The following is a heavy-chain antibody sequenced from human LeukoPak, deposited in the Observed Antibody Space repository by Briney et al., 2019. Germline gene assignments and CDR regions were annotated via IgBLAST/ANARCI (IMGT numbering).Heavy chain of an antibody. CDR3: ARHAGGSYYPYYYYYGMDV. V-gene: IGHV1-69*13. Sequence: SVKVSCKASVGTFSSYAISWVRQAPGQGLEWMGGIIPIFGTANYAQKFQGRVTITAYESTSTAYMELSSLRSEDTAVYYCARHAGGSYYPYYYYYGMDVWGQGTTVTVSS. CDR2: IIPIFGTA. D-gene: IGHD1-26*01. CDR1: VGTFSSYA. J-gene: IGHJ6*02.